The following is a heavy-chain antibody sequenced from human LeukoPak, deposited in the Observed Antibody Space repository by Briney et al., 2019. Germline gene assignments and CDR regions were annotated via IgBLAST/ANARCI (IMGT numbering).Heavy chain of an antibody. J-gene: IGHJ6*02. Sequence: ASVKVSCKASGYTFTSYGISWVRQAPGQGLEWMGWISAYNGNTNYAQKLQGRVTMTTDTSTSTAYTELRSLRSDDTAVYYCARDFGYCSSTSCRYYYYYGMDVWGQGTTVTVSS. D-gene: IGHD2-2*03. CDR3: ARDFGYCSSTSCRYYYYYGMDV. CDR1: GYTFTSYG. V-gene: IGHV1-18*01. CDR2: ISAYNGNT.